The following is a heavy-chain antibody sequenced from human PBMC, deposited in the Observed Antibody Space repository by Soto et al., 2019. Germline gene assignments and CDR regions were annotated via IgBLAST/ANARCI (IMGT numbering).Heavy chain of an antibody. CDR3: AREGLVLVPTTVNSDYYYYAMDV. V-gene: IGHV1-69*13. J-gene: IGHJ6*02. D-gene: IGHD2-2*01. Sequence: SVKVSCKASGDTFDNFAITWVRQAPGQGLEWMGGFIPMLDSATYAEKFQDRVTITADESTSTAYMELSSLRSDDTAVYYCAREGLVLVPTTVNSDYYYYAMDVWGQGTTVTVSS. CDR2: FIPMLDSA. CDR1: GDTFDNFA.